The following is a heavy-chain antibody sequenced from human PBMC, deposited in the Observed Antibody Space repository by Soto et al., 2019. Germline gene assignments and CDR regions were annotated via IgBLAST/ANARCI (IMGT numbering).Heavy chain of an antibody. V-gene: IGHV1-3*01. CDR3: ARGITLPTPLDY. D-gene: IGHD1-20*01. CDR1: GITFTTYA. J-gene: IGHJ4*02. CDR2: INAGNGNT. Sequence: GASVKVSCKASGITFTTYAIHWVRQAPGQGLEWMGWINAGNGNTKYSQKFQGRVTITRDTSASTAYMELSSLRSEDTAVYYCARGITLPTPLDYWGQGTLVTVSS.